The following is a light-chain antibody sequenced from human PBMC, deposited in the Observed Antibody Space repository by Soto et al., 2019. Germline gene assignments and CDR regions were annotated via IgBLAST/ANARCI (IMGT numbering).Light chain of an antibody. CDR2: DDS. CDR1: KIGGKR. Sequence: SYELTQPPSVSVAPGQTATITCGGNKIGGKRVHWYQQKPGQAPVLVVYDDSGRPSGIPERFSGSNSGNTATLTISRVEAGDEADYYCQVWDGISDHYVFATGTKLTVL. CDR3: QVWDGISDHYV. J-gene: IGLJ1*01. V-gene: IGLV3-21*02.